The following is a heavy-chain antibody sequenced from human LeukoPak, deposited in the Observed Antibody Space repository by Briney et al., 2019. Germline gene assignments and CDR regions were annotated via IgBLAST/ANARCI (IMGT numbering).Heavy chain of an antibody. V-gene: IGHV6-1*01. J-gene: IGHJ5*01. D-gene: IGHD1-26*01. CDR2: TYYRSKWNN. CDR3: ARLVGASWFDS. Sequence: SQTLSITCAISGDSVSTNSATWTWLRQSPSRGLEWLGRTYYRSKWNNDYAVSMKSRITINPDTSKNQFSLQLNSVTPEDTAVYYCARLVGASWFDSWGQGTLVTVSS. CDR1: GDSVSTNSAT.